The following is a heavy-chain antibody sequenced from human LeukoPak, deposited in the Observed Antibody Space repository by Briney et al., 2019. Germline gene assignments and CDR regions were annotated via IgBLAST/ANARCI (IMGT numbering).Heavy chain of an antibody. Sequence: PGRSLRLSCAASGFTFDDYAMHWVRQAPGNGLEWVSCISWNSGSIGYADSVKGRFTISRDNAKNSLHLQMNSLRTEDTALYYCAKDFVSDSWGSIDYWGQGTLVTVSS. J-gene: IGHJ4*02. V-gene: IGHV3-9*01. CDR2: ISWNSGSI. CDR1: GFTFDDYA. CDR3: AKDFVSDSWGSIDY. D-gene: IGHD6-13*01.